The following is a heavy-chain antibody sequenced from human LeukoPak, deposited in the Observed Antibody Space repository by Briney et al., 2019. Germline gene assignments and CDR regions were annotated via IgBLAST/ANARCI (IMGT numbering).Heavy chain of an antibody. CDR2: IKQDGSEK. CDR3: ARYYGDYYYYGMDV. Sequence: GGSLRLSCAASGFIFTSNRMNWVRQAPGKGLEWVANIKQDGSEKYYVDSVKGRFTISRDNAKNSLYLQMNSLRAEDTAVYYCARYYGDYYYYGMDVWGQGTTVTVSS. V-gene: IGHV3-7*01. D-gene: IGHD4-17*01. CDR1: GFIFTSNR. J-gene: IGHJ6*02.